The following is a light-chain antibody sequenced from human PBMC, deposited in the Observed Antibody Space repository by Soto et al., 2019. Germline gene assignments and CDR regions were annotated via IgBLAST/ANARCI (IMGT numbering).Light chain of an antibody. CDR1: SSDVGGYNY. CDR3: SSYAGSNNLRV. Sequence: QSVLTQPPSASGSPGQSVTISCTGTSSDVGGYNYVSWYQQHPGKAPKLMIYEVSKRPSGVPDRFSGSKSDNTASLTVSGLQAEDEAEYYCSSYAGSNNLRVFGSGTKVTVL. CDR2: EVS. V-gene: IGLV2-8*01. J-gene: IGLJ1*01.